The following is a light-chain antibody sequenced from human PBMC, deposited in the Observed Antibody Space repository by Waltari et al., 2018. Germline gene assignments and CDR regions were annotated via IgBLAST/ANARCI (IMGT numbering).Light chain of an antibody. V-gene: IGLV3-21*02. CDR2: EYR. J-gene: IGLJ2*01. CDR1: NIGTKS. CDR3: QVWDNGSDPLPV. Sequence: SYILTQVPSVSVAPGQTARISCGGTNIGTKSVHWYQRKPGQAPVLVVYEYRDRPSGIPERVSGSNSGNTATLIISRAEAGDEADYYCQVWDNGSDPLPVFGGGTTLTVL.